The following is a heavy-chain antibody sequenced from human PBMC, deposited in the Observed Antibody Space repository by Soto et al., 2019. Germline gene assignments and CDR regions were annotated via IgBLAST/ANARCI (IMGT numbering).Heavy chain of an antibody. V-gene: IGHV3-23*01. J-gene: IGHJ4*01. Sequence: ASVRLSCAASGFNFNIYAMTWVRQAPGKGLEWVSTTGATGRTTYYADSVKGRFTVSRDNSKNTLDLQMSNLRAEDTAVYYCATVHNTSRSFDYWGQGTLVTVSS. CDR3: ATVHNTSRSFDY. CDR1: GFNFNIYA. CDR2: TGATGRTT. D-gene: IGHD1-20*01.